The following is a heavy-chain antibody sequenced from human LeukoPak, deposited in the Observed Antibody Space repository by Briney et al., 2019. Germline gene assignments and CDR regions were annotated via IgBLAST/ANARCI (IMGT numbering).Heavy chain of an antibody. V-gene: IGHV4-31*03. Sequence: TLSLTCTVSGGSISSGGYYWSWIRQHPGKGLEWIGYNYYSGSTYYNPSLKSRVTISVDTSKNQFSLKLSSVTAADTAVYYCASYTYYYESSGYDYYYYMDVWGKGTTVTVSS. D-gene: IGHD3-22*01. CDR2: NYYSGST. J-gene: IGHJ6*03. CDR1: GGSISSGGYY. CDR3: ASYTYYYESSGYDYYYYMDV.